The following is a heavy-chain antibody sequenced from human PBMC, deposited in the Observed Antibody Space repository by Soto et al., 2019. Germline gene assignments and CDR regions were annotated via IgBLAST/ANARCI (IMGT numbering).Heavy chain of an antibody. V-gene: IGHV3-48*01. CDR1: GFTFSSYS. CDR2: ISSSSSTI. CDR3: ARHPERIAQIGWFDP. D-gene: IGHD6-13*01. J-gene: IGHJ5*02. Sequence: EVQLVESGGGLVQPGGSLRLSCAASGFTFSSYSMNWVRQAPGKGLEWVSYISSSSSTIYYADSVKGRFTISRDNAKNSLSLQMNSLRAEDTAVYYCARHPERIAQIGWFDPWGQGTLVPVSS.